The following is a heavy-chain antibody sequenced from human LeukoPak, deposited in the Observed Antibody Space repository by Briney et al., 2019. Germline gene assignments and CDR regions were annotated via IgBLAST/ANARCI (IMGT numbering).Heavy chain of an antibody. CDR1: VGSISSYY. D-gene: IGHD3-10*01. V-gene: IGHV4-4*07. CDR2: IYTSGST. Sequence: PSETLSLTCTVSVGSISSYYWSWILQPAGKGLEWIGRIYTSGSTNYNPSLKSRVTMSVDTSKNQFSLKLSSVTAADTAVYYCARTADYGSGIAYFSPWGQGTLVTVSS. CDR3: ARTADYGSGIAYFSP. J-gene: IGHJ5*02.